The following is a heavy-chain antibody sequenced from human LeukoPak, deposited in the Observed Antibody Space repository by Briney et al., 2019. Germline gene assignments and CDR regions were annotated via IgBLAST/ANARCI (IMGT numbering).Heavy chain of an antibody. V-gene: IGHV3-21*01. Sequence: GGSLRLSCAASGFTFSSYSMNWVRQAPGKGLEWVSSISSSSSYIYYADSVKGRFTISRDNAKNSLYLQMNSLRAEDTAVYYCARGGSSSGVLGDYYKGMEVWGKGPTVTV. J-gene: IGHJ6*04. CDR2: ISSSSSYI. CDR1: GFTFSSYS. CDR3: ARGGSSSGVLGDYYKGMEV. D-gene: IGHD6-13*01.